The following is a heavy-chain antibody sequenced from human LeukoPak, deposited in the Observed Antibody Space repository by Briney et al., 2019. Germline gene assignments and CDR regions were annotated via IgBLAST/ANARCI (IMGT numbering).Heavy chain of an antibody. CDR3: AMYNYDTSGFDY. V-gene: IGHV4-4*07. CDR1: GGSVGSFSIYY. CDR2: IYTGEST. Sequence: SETLSLTCSVSGGSVGSFSIYYWSWVRQPAGKGLEWIGRIYTGESTSTSYNPSLKSRVSISVDKSKNHFSLTLRSVTAADTAVYYCAMYNYDTSGFDYWGQGTRVTASS. J-gene: IGHJ4*02. D-gene: IGHD3-22*01.